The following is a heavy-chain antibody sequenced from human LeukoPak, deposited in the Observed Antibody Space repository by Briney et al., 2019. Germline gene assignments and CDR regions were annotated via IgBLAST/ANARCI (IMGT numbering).Heavy chain of an antibody. J-gene: IGHJ4*02. CDR1: GYTFNGYD. D-gene: IGHD4-17*01. Sequence: GSVTVSCKASGYTFNGYDINWVRQASEQGLEWMGRLNPHNGHTGYAQKFQGRLTLTRNTSMSTGYMELNNLNFEDTAVYYCVTAVKRVFDFWGQGTLVTVSS. V-gene: IGHV1-8*02. CDR2: LNPHNGHT. CDR3: VTAVKRVFDF.